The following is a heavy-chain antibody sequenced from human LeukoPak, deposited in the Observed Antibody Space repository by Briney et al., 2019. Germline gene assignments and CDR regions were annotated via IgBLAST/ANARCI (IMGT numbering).Heavy chain of an antibody. V-gene: IGHV3-23*01. J-gene: IGHJ4*02. D-gene: IGHD3-22*01. Sequence: PGGSLRPSCAASGFTFSSYAMSWVRQAPGKGLEWVSAISGSGGSTYYADSVKGRFTISRDNSKNTLYLQMNSLRAEDTAVYYCAKDRSPGYYCDYWGQGTLVTVSS. CDR2: ISGSGGST. CDR3: AKDRSPGYYCDY. CDR1: GFTFSSYA.